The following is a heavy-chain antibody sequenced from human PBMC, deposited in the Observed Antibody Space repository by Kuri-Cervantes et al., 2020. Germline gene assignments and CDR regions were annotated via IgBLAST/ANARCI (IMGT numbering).Heavy chain of an antibody. V-gene: IGHV3-23*01. CDR1: GFTFSSYA. D-gene: IGHD1-26*01. Sequence: GESLKISCAASGFTFSSYAMSWVRQAPGKGLEWVSAISGSGGSTYYADSVKGRFTISRDNSKNTLYLQMSRLRSDDTAVYYCARTHNRGSYYPILGYWGQGTLVTVSS. CDR2: ISGSGGST. CDR3: ARTHNRGSYYPILGY. J-gene: IGHJ4*02.